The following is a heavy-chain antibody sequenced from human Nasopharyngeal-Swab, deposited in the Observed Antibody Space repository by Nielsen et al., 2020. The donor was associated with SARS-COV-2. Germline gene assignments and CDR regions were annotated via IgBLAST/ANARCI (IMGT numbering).Heavy chain of an antibody. D-gene: IGHD2-15*01. CDR1: GFTFSNAW. V-gene: IGHV3-15*01. CDR3: TTEDIVVVVAGHEYFQH. J-gene: IGHJ1*01. CDR2: IKSKTDGGTT. Sequence: GESLKISCAASGFTFSNAWMSWVRQAPGKGLEWVGRIKSKTDGGTTDYAAPVKGRSTISRDDSKNTLYLQMNSLKTEDTAVYYCTTEDIVVVVAGHEYFQHWGQGTLVTVSS.